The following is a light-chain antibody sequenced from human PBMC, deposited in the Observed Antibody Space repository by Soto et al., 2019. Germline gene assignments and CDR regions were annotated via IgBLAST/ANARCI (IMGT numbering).Light chain of an antibody. V-gene: IGKV3-15*01. CDR1: QSASST. J-gene: IGKJ5*01. Sequence: EVGLTQSPGTLSFSPGERATRSCRASQSASSTLAWYQQKPGQAPRLLIYGAPTGATGLPARFSGSGSGTEFTLTINSLQAEDCALYYCKQSYQSPRTFGQGTRLEIK. CDR2: GAP. CDR3: KQSYQSPRT.